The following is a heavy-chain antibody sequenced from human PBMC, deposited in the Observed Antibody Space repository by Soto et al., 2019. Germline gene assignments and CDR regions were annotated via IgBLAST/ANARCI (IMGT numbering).Heavy chain of an antibody. CDR3: ARDRTSVGYYGSGSYKDY. V-gene: IGHV3-21*01. CDR1: GFTFSSYS. CDR2: ISSSSSYI. J-gene: IGHJ4*02. Sequence: EVQLVESGGGLVKPGGSLRLSCAASGFTFSSYSMNWVRQAPGKGLEWVSSISSSSSYIYYADSVKVRFTISRDNAKNSLYLQMNSLRAEDTAVYYCARDRTSVGYYGSGSYKDYWGQGTLVTVSS. D-gene: IGHD3-10*01.